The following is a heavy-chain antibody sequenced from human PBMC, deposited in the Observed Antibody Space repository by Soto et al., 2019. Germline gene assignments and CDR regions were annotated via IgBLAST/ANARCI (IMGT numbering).Heavy chain of an antibody. Sequence: GGSLTLDCAASGFTFSSCAMGWVRQAPGKGLEWVSGISGNGGSTYYADSVKGRFTISRDTSKNTLYLQMDSLGAEDTAIYYCAKVVGDGNDYYDLWGQGTLVTVSS. D-gene: IGHD3-22*01. J-gene: IGHJ5*02. CDR2: ISGNGGST. CDR3: AKVVGDGNDYYDL. V-gene: IGHV3-23*01. CDR1: GFTFSSCA.